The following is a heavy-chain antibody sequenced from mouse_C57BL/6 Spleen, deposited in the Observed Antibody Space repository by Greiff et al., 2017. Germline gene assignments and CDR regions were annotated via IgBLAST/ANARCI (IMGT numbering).Heavy chain of an antibody. Sequence: EVHLVESGPGLVKPSQSLSLTCSVTGYSITSGYYWNWIRQFPGNKLEWMGYISYDGSNNYNPSLKNRISITRETSNNQFFLKLNSVTTEDTATYYCARLRGYGYDFDYWGQGTTLTVSS. CDR2: ISYDGSN. CDR3: ARLRGYGYDFDY. V-gene: IGHV3-6*01. J-gene: IGHJ2*01. CDR1: GYSITSGYY. D-gene: IGHD2-2*01.